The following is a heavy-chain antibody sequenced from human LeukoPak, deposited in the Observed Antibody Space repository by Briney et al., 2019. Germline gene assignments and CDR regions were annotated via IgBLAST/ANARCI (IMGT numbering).Heavy chain of an antibody. CDR2: ISYGGTT. D-gene: IGHD2-2*02. CDR3: GRRPGGAIEY. V-gene: IGHV4-39*01. J-gene: IGHJ4*02. CDR1: GGSISSNNYY. Sequence: SETLSLTCTVSGGSISSNNYYWGWIRQPPGKGLEWIGSISYGGTTYYNPSLESQVTISVDTSKNQFPLNLSSVTAADTAVYYCGRRPGGAIEYWGQGTLVTVSS.